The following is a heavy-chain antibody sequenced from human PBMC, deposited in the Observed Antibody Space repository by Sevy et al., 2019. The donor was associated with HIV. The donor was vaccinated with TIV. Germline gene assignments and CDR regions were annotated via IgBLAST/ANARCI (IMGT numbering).Heavy chain of an antibody. Sequence: GGSLRLSCAASGFTFSSYSMNWVRQAPGKGLEWVSAISGSGGSTYYADSVKGRFTISRDNSKNTLYLQMNSLRAEDTAVYYCAKGVWTIAVAGYFDYWGQGTLVTVSS. CDR1: GFTFSSYS. J-gene: IGHJ4*02. V-gene: IGHV3-23*01. CDR2: ISGSGGST. CDR3: AKGVWTIAVAGYFDY. D-gene: IGHD6-19*01.